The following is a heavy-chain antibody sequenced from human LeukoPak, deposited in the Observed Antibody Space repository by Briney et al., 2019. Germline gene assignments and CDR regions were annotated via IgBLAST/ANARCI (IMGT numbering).Heavy chain of an antibody. Sequence: SETLSLTCTVSGXSITPYYWSWIRQPPGKGLEWIGYIYYSGNTNYNPSLKSRVTISVDTSKNQVSLKLTSVTAADTAVYYCARHDSFYGSGVDNWGQGTPVTVSS. D-gene: IGHD3-10*01. V-gene: IGHV4-59*08. J-gene: IGHJ4*02. CDR1: GXSITPYY. CDR2: IYYSGNT. CDR3: ARHDSFYGSGVDN.